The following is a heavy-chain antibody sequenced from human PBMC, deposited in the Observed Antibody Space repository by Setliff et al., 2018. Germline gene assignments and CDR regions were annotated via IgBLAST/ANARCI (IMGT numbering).Heavy chain of an antibody. CDR3: ARDRKEIVVKPPAASLDY. J-gene: IGHJ4*02. D-gene: IGHD2-2*01. CDR2: INPDSGDT. V-gene: IGHV1-2*02. CDR1: GYTFNNYF. Sequence: ASVKVSCKASGYTFNNYFLHWVRQAPGQGLEWMGWINPDSGDTHSAQKFQGRVTMTRDTSINTAYMELGSLTSDDTAFYYCARDRKEIVVKPPAASLDYWGQGTQVTVSS.